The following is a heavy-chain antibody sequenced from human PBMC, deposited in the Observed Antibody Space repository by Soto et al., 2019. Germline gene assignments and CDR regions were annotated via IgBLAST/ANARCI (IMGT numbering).Heavy chain of an antibody. CDR3: AKLPMRAAAGTNDFDY. D-gene: IGHD6-13*01. V-gene: IGHV3-30*18. J-gene: IGHJ4*02. Sequence: GGSLRLSCAASGFTFSCYGMHWVRQAPGKGLEWVAVISYDGSNKYYADSVKGRFTISRDNSKNTLYLQMNSLRAEDTAVYYCAKLPMRAAAGTNDFDYWGQGTLVTVSS. CDR1: GFTFSCYG. CDR2: ISYDGSNK.